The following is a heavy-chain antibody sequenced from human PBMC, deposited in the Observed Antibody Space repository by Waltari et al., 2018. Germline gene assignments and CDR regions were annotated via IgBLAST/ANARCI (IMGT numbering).Heavy chain of an antibody. CDR1: GYTFTSYD. D-gene: IGHD3-22*01. V-gene: IGHV1-8*01. J-gene: IGHJ4*02. CDR3: AREVGVGRYYYDSRVPYYVDY. CDR2: VNPNSGNP. Sequence: QVQLVQSGAEVKKPGASVKVSCKASGYTFTSYDINWVRQATGQGLEGVGWVNPNSGNPGYAKKVQGKVTMTRNTSISTAYMELSSLGSEDTAVYYCAREVGVGRYYYDSRVPYYVDYWGQGTLVTVSS.